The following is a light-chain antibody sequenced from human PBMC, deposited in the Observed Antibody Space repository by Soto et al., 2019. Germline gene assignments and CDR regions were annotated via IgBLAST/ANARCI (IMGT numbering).Light chain of an antibody. V-gene: IGKV1-8*01. CDR1: QDIHIY. J-gene: IGKJ2*01. Sequence: AIRMTKSPPSMSASTGDGVKITLRASQDIHIYLAWYQQQPGGAPKVLISGASTLQSGVPSRFSGSGSGTEFALTIRSLQAEDFATYYCQQYYSYPYSFGQGTKLEIK. CDR2: GAS. CDR3: QQYYSYPYS.